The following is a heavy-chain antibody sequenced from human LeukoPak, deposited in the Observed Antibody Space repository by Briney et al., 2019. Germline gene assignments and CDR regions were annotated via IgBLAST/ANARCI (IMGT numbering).Heavy chain of an antibody. V-gene: IGHV3-11*01. Sequence: GSLRLSCAVSGFTFSDYYMSWIRQAPGKGLEWVSYISSSGSTIYYADSVKGRFTISRDNSKNTLYLQMNSLRAEDTAVYYCAKDSSSWYEAGYWGQGTLVTVSS. J-gene: IGHJ4*02. D-gene: IGHD6-13*01. CDR3: AKDSSSWYEAGY. CDR2: ISSSGSTI. CDR1: GFTFSDYY.